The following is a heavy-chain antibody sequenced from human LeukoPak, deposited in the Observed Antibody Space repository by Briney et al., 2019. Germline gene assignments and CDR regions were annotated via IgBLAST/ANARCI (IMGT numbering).Heavy chain of an antibody. CDR2: ISYDGSNK. Sequence: GRSLRLSCAASGFTFSGYAMHWVRQAPGKGLEWVAIISYDGSNKYYADSVKGRFTISRDNSKNTLFLQMNSLRAEDRAVYYCAKDSLRTVPKASFDSWGQGTLVTVSS. CDR1: GFTFSGYA. V-gene: IGHV3-30*04. D-gene: IGHD2-2*01. CDR3: AKDSLRTVPKASFDS. J-gene: IGHJ4*02.